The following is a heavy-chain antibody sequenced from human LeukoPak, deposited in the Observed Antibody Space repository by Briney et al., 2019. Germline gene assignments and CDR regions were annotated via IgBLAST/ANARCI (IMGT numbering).Heavy chain of an antibody. CDR1: GFTFGSYA. V-gene: IGHV3-23*01. Sequence: PGGSLRLSCAASGFTFGSYAMSWVRQAPGKGLEWVSTFRRTGDHTFYADSVKGRFTISRDNSKDTVYLQMNNLGAEDTAVYYCAKDIISGTTGWFDPRGQGTLVTVSS. CDR3: AKDIISGTTGWFDP. D-gene: IGHD1-7*01. CDR2: FRRTGDHT. J-gene: IGHJ5*02.